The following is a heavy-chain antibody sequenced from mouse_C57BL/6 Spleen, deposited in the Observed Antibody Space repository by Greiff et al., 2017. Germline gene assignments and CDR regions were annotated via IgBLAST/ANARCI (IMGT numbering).Heavy chain of an antibody. V-gene: IGHV1-80*01. D-gene: IGHD1-1*01. CDR3: ARSGDYYGSSYEGNY. J-gene: IGHJ2*01. Sequence: VQLQQSGAELVKPGASVKISCKASGYAFSSYWMNWVKQRPGKGLEWIGQIYPGDGDTNYNGKFKGKATLTADKSSSTAYMQLSSLTSEDSAVYFCARSGDYYGSSYEGNYWGQGTTLTVSS. CDR2: IYPGDGDT. CDR1: GYAFSSYW.